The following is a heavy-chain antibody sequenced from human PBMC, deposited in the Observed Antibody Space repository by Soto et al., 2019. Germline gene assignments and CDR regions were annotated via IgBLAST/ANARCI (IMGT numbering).Heavy chain of an antibody. CDR3: ARLPGYCSSTSCSIYYYGMDV. CDR2: IYYSGST. D-gene: IGHD2-2*01. CDR1: GGSIGSSSYY. Sequence: KASETLSLTCTVSGGSIGSSSYYWGWIRQPPGKGLEWIGSIYYSGSTYYNPSLKSRVTISVDTSKNQFSLKLSSVTAADTAVYYCARLPGYCSSTSCSIYYYGMDVWGQGTTVTVSS. J-gene: IGHJ6*02. V-gene: IGHV4-39*01.